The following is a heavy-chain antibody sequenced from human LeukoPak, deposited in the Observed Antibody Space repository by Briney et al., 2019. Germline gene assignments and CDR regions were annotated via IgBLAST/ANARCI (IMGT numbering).Heavy chain of an antibody. CDR1: GFTFSTYG. Sequence: GRSLRLSCAASGFTFSTYGMHWVRQAPGKGLEWVAYVNSESTTISYADCVRGRFTISRDNARDSVYLQMNSLRAEDTAVYYCARDSGLSGYYFDHWGQGTPVTVSS. D-gene: IGHD3-3*01. CDR3: ARDSGLSGYYFDH. V-gene: IGHV3-48*01. J-gene: IGHJ4*02. CDR2: VNSESTTI.